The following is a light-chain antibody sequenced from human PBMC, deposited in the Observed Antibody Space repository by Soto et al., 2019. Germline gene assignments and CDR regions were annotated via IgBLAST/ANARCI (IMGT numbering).Light chain of an antibody. V-gene: IGLV1-44*01. CDR3: AAWDDSLNGPV. J-gene: IGLJ3*02. CDR1: SSNIGAGYD. CDR2: SNN. Sequence: QAVVTQPPSVSGAPGQRVTISCTGSSSNIGAGYDVHWYQQLPGTAPKLLIDSNNRRPSGVPDRFSGSMSGTSASLAISGLQSEDEADYYCAAWDDSLNGPVFGGGTKLTVL.